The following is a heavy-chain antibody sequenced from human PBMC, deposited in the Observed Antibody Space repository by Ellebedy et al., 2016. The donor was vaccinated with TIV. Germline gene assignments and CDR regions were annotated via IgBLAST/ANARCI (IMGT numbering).Heavy chain of an antibody. CDR3: GKDPDQVLGYIDS. CDR1: GFTFRDYG. CDR2: ISYDGSNK. V-gene: IGHV3-30*18. J-gene: IGHJ4*02. Sequence: PGESLKISCEASGFTFRDYGMHWVRQAPGKGLDWVAVISYDGSNKLYADSVKGRFSISRDKSVNTLYLQMSSLRVEDTALYYCGKDPDQVLGYIDSWGQGTLVTVSS. D-gene: IGHD2-2*01.